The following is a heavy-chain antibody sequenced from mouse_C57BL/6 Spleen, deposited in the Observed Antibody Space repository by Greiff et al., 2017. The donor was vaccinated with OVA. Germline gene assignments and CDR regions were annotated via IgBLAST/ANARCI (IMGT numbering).Heavy chain of an antibody. V-gene: IGHV1-20*01. CDR1: GYSFTGYF. CDR3: ARNDGYYPYFDY. D-gene: IGHD2-3*01. J-gene: IGHJ2*01. CDR2: INPYNGDT. Sequence: DVQLQESGPELVKPGDSVKISCKASGYSFTGYFMNWVMQSHGKSLEWIGRINPYNGDTFYNQKFKGKATLTVDKSSSTAHMELRSLTSEDSAVYYCARNDGYYPYFDYWGQGTTLTVSS.